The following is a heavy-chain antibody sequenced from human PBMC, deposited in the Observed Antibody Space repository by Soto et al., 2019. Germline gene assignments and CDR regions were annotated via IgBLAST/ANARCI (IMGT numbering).Heavy chain of an antibody. CDR3: AHRIRRVGDIVLMVYAFDAFDI. Sequence: QITLKESGPPLVNPTQTLTLTCTFSGFSLSTSGVGVGWIRQPPGKALEWLALIYWDDDKRYSPSLKSRLTITKDTSKNQVVLTMTNMDPVDTATYYCAHRIRRVGDIVLMVYAFDAFDIWGQGTMVTVSS. J-gene: IGHJ3*02. V-gene: IGHV2-5*02. CDR1: GFSLSTSGVG. D-gene: IGHD2-8*01. CDR2: IYWDDDK.